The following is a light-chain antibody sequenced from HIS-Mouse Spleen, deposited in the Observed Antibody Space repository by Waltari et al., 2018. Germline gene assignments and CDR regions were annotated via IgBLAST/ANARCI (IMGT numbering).Light chain of an antibody. Sequence: SYELTQPSSVSVSPGQTARITCSGDVLAKKYARWFQQNPGQAPVLVIYKDSERPSGIPGRFSGSSSGTTVTLTISGAQVEDEADYYCYSAADNSGVFGGGTKLTVL. CDR2: KDS. J-gene: IGLJ2*01. CDR3: YSAADNSGV. CDR1: VLAKKY. V-gene: IGLV3-27*01.